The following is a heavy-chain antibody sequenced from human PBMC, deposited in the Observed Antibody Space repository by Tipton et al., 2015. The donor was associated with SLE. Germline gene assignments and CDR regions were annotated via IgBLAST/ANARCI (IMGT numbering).Heavy chain of an antibody. Sequence: SLRLSCRPSGFCFRDYALSWVRQAPGKGRECVAFMSIGGATAYAASVKGRFTVSSDVSKTIGFLRMDSLRSEDTAVYYCTRGLDGDKIDYWGQGTLVTVSS. J-gene: IGHJ4*02. CDR1: GFCFRDYA. V-gene: IGHV3-49*04. CDR2: MSIGGAT. CDR3: TRGLDGDKIDY.